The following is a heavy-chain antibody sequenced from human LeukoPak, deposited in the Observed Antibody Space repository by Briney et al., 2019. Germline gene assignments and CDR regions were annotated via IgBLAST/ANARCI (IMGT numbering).Heavy chain of an antibody. J-gene: IGHJ4*02. CDR3: ATNYDSRGYFTF. CDR2: IFTNTGNS. V-gene: IGHV7-4-1*02. Sequence: ASVKVSCKASGYTFTSYAMSWLRQAPGQGLEYMGWIFTNTGNSTYTQGFTGRFVFSLDTSVSTAYLQINRLKAEDTAVYFCATNYDSRGYFTFWGQGNLGTLSS. D-gene: IGHD3-22*01. CDR1: GYTFTSYA.